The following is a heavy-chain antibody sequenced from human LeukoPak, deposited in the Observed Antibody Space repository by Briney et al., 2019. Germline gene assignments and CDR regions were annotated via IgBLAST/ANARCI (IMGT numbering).Heavy chain of an antibody. V-gene: IGHV3-64D*06. J-gene: IGHJ4*02. CDR3: VTDRRGILVRGTTFDY. CDR1: GFTFSSYA. Sequence: GGSLRLSCAASGFTFSSYAMLWVRQAPGKGLEYVSAISSNGGSTYYADSVKGRFTISRDNSKNTLYLQMSSLRAEDTAVYYCVTDRRGILVRGTTFDYWGQGTLVTVSS. CDR2: ISSNGGST. D-gene: IGHD3-10*01.